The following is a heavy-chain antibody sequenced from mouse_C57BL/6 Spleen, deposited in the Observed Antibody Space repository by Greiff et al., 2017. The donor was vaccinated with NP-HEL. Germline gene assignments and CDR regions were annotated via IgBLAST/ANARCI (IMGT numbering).Heavy chain of an antibody. CDR3: ARSGLDYGSSNWYFDV. D-gene: IGHD1-1*01. Sequence: QVQLQQSGAELVKPGASVKISCKASGYAFSSYWMNWVKQRPGKGLEWIGQIYPGDGDTNYNGKFKGKATLTADKSSSTAYMQLSSLTSEDSAVYFCARSGLDYGSSNWYFDVWGTGTTVTVSS. J-gene: IGHJ1*03. CDR2: IYPGDGDT. V-gene: IGHV1-80*01. CDR1: GYAFSSYW.